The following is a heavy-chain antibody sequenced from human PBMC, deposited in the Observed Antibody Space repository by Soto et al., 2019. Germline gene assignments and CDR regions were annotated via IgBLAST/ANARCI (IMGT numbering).Heavy chain of an antibody. D-gene: IGHD3-3*01. Sequence: GGSLRLSCAASGFTFSSYGMHWVRQAPGKGLEWVAVIWYDGSNKYYADSVKGRFTISRDNSKNTLYLQMNSLRAEDTAVYYCARETILARQYYFDYWGQGTLVTVSS. J-gene: IGHJ4*02. CDR3: ARETILARQYYFDY. CDR1: GFTFSSYG. CDR2: IWYDGSNK. V-gene: IGHV3-33*01.